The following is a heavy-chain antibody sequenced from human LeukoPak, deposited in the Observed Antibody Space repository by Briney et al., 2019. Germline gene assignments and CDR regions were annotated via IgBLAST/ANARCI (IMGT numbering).Heavy chain of an antibody. D-gene: IGHD1-26*01. V-gene: IGHV3-53*05. CDR2: IYSGGST. Sequence: PGGSLRLSCAASGFTVSSNYMSWVRQAPGKGLEWVSVIYSGGSTCYADSVKGRFTISRDNSKNTLYLQMNSLRAEDTAVYYCAKVNSGNSGSYFDYWGQGTLVTVSS. J-gene: IGHJ4*02. CDR1: GFTVSSNY. CDR3: AKVNSGNSGSYFDY.